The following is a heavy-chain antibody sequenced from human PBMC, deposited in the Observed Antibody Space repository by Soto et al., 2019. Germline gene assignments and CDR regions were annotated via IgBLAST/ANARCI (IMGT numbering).Heavy chain of an antibody. CDR1: GFTFTSSA. D-gene: IGHD2-2*01. Sequence: SVKVSCKASGFTFTSSAVQWVRQARGQRLEWIGWIVVGSGNTNYAQKFQERVTITRDMSTSTAYMELSSLRSEDTAVYYCAAAPPEPHCSSTSCYYYYGMDVWGQGTTVTVSS. V-gene: IGHV1-58*01. CDR3: AAAPPEPHCSSTSCYYYYGMDV. CDR2: IVVGSGNT. J-gene: IGHJ6*02.